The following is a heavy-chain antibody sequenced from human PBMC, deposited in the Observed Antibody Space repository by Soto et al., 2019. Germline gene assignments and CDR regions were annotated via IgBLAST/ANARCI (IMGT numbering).Heavy chain of an antibody. CDR1: GGSISSGDYY. D-gene: IGHD3-3*01. CDR3: ARGKAITIFGVVIIPGAMDV. Sequence: QVQLQESGPGLVKPSQTLSLTCTVSGGSISSGDYYWSWIRQPPGKGLEWIGYIYYSGSTYYNPSLKSRVTISVDTSKNQFSLKLSSVTAADTAVYYCARGKAITIFGVVIIPGAMDVWGQGTTVTVSS. V-gene: IGHV4-30-4*01. CDR2: IYYSGST. J-gene: IGHJ6*02.